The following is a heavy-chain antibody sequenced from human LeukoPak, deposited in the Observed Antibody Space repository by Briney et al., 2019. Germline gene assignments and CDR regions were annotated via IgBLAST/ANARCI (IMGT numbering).Heavy chain of an antibody. Sequence: PGGSLRLSCAASGFTVSSNCMSWVRQAPGKGLEWVSVIYSGGRTYYADSVKGRFTITRDNSKNTLYLQMNSLRAEDTAVYYCAGTTCGGDCYSEYWGQGTQVTVSS. J-gene: IGHJ4*02. CDR1: GFTVSSNC. V-gene: IGHV3-53*01. D-gene: IGHD2-21*02. CDR2: IYSGGRT. CDR3: AGTTCGGDCYSEY.